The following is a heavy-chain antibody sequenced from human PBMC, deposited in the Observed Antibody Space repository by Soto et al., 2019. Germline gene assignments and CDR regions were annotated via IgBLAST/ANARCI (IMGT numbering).Heavy chain of an antibody. J-gene: IGHJ5*02. V-gene: IGHV4-30-2*01. CDR2: IYHSGST. Sequence: TSETLSLTCAVSGGSISSGGYSWSWIRQPPGKGLEWIGYIYHSGSTYYNPSLKSRVTISVDRSKNQFSLKLSSVTAADTAVYYCARVPGPWGQGNLVTVSS. CDR3: ARVPGP. D-gene: IGHD7-27*01. CDR1: GGSISSGGYS.